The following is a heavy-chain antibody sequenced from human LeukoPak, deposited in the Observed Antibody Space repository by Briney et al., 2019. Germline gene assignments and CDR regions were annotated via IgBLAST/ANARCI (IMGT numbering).Heavy chain of an antibody. D-gene: IGHD3-22*01. V-gene: IGHV4-59*01. CDR1: GGSISSYY. J-gene: IGHJ3*02. CDR3: ARADNYYDSSGYHLGPGGAFDI. Sequence: PSETLSLTCTVSGGSISSYYWSWIRKPPGRGLEWIGYIYYSGSTNYNPSLKSRVTISVDTSKNQFSLKLSSVTAADTAVYYCARADNYYDSSGYHLGPGGAFDIWGQGTMVTVSS. CDR2: IYYSGST.